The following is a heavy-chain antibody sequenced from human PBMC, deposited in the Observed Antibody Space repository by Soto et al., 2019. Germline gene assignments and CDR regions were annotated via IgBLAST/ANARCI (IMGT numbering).Heavy chain of an antibody. CDR3: AKGTAAGNFDY. J-gene: IGHJ4*02. CDR1: GFTFSSYG. Sequence: QVQLVESGGGVVQPGRSLRLSCAASGFTFSSYGMHWVRQAPGKGLEWVAVISYDGSKKYYADSVKGRFTISRNNCKNPLYLQMNSLRAEDTAVDYCAKGTAAGNFDYWGQGTLVAVSS. V-gene: IGHV3-30*18. D-gene: IGHD6-13*01. CDR2: ISYDGSKK.